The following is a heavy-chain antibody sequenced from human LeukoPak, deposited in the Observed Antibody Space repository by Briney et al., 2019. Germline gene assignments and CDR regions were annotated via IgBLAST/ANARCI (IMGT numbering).Heavy chain of an antibody. V-gene: IGHV1-2*02. CDR1: GYTFTGYY. D-gene: IGHD3-22*01. Sequence: ASVKVSCKASGYTFTGYYMRWVRQAPGQGLEWMGWINPNSGGTNYAQKFQGRVTMTRDTSISTAYMELSRLRSDDTAVYYCARETYYYDSSGYYYYSWGQGTLVTVSS. CDR2: INPNSGGT. CDR3: ARETYYYDSSGYYYYS. J-gene: IGHJ4*02.